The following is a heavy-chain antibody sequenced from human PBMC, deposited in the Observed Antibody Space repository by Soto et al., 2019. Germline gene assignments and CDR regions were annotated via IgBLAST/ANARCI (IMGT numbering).Heavy chain of an antibody. V-gene: IGHV1-18*01. J-gene: IGHJ4*02. CDR2: ISPYNGKT. CDR1: GYTFISYG. Sequence: QVQLVQSGAEVKKTGASVEVSCKASGYTFISYGISWVRQAPGQGLGWMGWISPYNGKTNYAQTFQGRATMTTDRSTSTAYMELRSLRSNDTAVYYCARAGFSTCGLGLLGTGAHGVEIDFWGQGTLVTVSS. CDR3: ARAGFSTCGLGLLGTGAHGVEIDF. D-gene: IGHD7-27*01.